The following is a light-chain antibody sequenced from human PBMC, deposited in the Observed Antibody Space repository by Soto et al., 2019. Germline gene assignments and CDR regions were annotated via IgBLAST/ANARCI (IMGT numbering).Light chain of an antibody. CDR2: GAS. CDR3: QHRGKWPRT. Sequence: EIVLTQSPATLSLSPGERATLSCRASQSVSSYLAWYQQKPGQAPRLLIYGASNRATGIPARFSGSGSGTDFTLTISSLEPEDFAVYCCQHRGKWPRTFGQGTKLEIK. V-gene: IGKV3-11*01. J-gene: IGKJ2*01. CDR1: QSVSSY.